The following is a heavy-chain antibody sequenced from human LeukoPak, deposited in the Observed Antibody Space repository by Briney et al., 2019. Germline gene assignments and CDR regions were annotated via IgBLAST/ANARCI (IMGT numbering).Heavy chain of an antibody. CDR1: AFTFSSYW. CDR3: AKDTYSSSWLNYYYYGMDV. CDR2: INSDGSST. D-gene: IGHD6-13*01. Sequence: GGSLRLSCAASAFTFSSYWMHWVRQAPGKGLVWVSRINSDGSSTSYADAVKGRLTISRDDSKNTLYLQMNSLRAEDTAVYYCAKDTYSSSWLNYYYYGMDVWGQGTTVTVSS. V-gene: IGHV3-74*01. J-gene: IGHJ6*02.